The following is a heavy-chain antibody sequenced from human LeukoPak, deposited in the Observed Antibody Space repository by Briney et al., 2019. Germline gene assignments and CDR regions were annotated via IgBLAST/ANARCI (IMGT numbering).Heavy chain of an antibody. V-gene: IGHV3-23*01. J-gene: IGHJ5*02. D-gene: IGHD6-13*01. CDR1: GFTFSSYA. CDR3: ATQVVSIAAAGINWFDP. Sequence: GGSLRLSCTASGFTFSSYAMSWVRQAPGKGLEWVSGISGGADFTYYADSVKGRFTISRDNSKNTLYLQMNSLRAEDTAVYYCATQVVSIAAAGINWFDPWGQGTLVTVSS. CDR2: ISGGADFT.